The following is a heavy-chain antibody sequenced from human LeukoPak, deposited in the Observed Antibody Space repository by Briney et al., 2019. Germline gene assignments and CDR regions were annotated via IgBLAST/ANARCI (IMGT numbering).Heavy chain of an antibody. CDR1: GDRLSIKNSA. J-gene: IGHJ1*01. Sequence: SQSLSLTCAMSGDRLSIKNSAWHWIRQSPSRGLEWPGRTYSRSRWYNAYPVSVKSRIIINPDTSKNQFSLYLSSVSLEDTAAYYCARGLGGDYAGEYFQHWGQGTLVIVSS. D-gene: IGHD4-17*01. CDR3: ARGLGGDYAGEYFQH. V-gene: IGHV6-1*01. CDR2: TYSRSRWYN.